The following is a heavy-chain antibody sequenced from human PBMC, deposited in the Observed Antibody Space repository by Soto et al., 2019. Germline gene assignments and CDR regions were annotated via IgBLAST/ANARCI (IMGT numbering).Heavy chain of an antibody. V-gene: IGHV1-18*01. D-gene: IGHD4-17*01. J-gene: IGHJ6*02. CDR2: ISAYNGNT. CDR1: GYTFTSYG. CDR3: ARDRRHYGDLEYYYYGMDV. Sequence: ASVKVSCKASGYTFTSYGISWVRQAPGQGLEWMGWISAYNGNTNYAQKLQGRVTMTTDTSTSTAYMELRSLRSDDTAVYYCARDRRHYGDLEYYYYGMDVWGQGTTVTVSS.